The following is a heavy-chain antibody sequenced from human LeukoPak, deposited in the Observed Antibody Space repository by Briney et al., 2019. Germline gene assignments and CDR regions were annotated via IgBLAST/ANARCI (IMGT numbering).Heavy chain of an antibody. J-gene: IGHJ4*02. D-gene: IGHD5-12*01. V-gene: IGHV1-18*01. CDR1: GYTFTSYG. Sequence: ASVKVSCKASGYTFTSYGISWVRQAPGQGLEWMGWISAYNGNTNYAQKLQGRVTMTTDTSTSTAYMELRSLRSDDTAVYYRARALAAYSGYDTGFDYWGQGTLVTVSS. CDR2: ISAYNGNT. CDR3: ARALAAYSGYDTGFDY.